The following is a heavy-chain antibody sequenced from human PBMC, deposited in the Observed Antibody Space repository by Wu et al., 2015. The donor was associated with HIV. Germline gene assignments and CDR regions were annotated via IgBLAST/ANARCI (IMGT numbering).Heavy chain of an antibody. CDR1: GYSFTSYG. J-gene: IGHJ6*02. CDR2: ISIYNGNT. D-gene: IGHD3-10*02. Sequence: QVQLVQSGAEVKMPGASVKVSCKASGYSFTSYGFSWVRQAPGQGLEWMGWISIYNGNTKYAQKLQGRVTLTTDTSTSTAYMELRSLRSDDTAVYYCACSGSYYKDYYYGMDVWGQGTTVTVSS. CDR3: ACSGSYYKDYYYGMDV. V-gene: IGHV1-18*01.